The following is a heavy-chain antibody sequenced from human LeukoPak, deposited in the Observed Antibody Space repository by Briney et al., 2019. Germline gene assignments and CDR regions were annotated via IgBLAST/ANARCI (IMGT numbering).Heavy chain of an antibody. V-gene: IGHV1-2*02. J-gene: IGHJ6*02. CDR3: ARVHHEQSTIPGYGMDV. CDR2: INPNSGGT. CDR1: GYTFTGYY. Sequence: ASVKVSCKASGYTFTGYYMHWVRQAPGQGLEWMGWINPNSGGTNYAQKFQGRVTMTRDTSISTAYMELSRLRSDDTAVYYRARVHHEQSTIPGYGMDVWGQGTTVTVSS. D-gene: IGHD1/OR15-1a*01.